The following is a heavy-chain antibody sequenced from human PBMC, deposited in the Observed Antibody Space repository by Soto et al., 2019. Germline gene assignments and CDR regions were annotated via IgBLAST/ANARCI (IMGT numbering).Heavy chain of an antibody. Sequence: SETLSLTCTVSGGSMSSGDYYWSWIRQPPGKGLEWIGYIHNSGNTYYNPSLKSRVTISVASSKSQFSLKMNSVTAADTAVYYCAIGTLGYDFNGVPDGGFDPWGQGTLVTVS. CDR3: AIGTLGYDFNGVPDGGFDP. CDR1: GGSMSSGDYY. D-gene: IGHD2-8*01. CDR2: IHNSGNT. J-gene: IGHJ5*02. V-gene: IGHV4-30-4*01.